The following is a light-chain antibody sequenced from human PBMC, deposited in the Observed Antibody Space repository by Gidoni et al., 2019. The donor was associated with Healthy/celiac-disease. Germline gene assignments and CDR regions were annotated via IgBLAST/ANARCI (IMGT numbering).Light chain of an antibody. J-gene: IGKJ2*01. CDR3: QQRSNWLT. Sequence: EIVLTQSPATLSLSPGERATLSCRASQSVSSYLAWYQQKPGQAPRLLIYYASNSATGIPAFTLTISSLEPEDFAVYYCQQRSNWLTFGQGTKLEIK. CDR1: QSVSSY. V-gene: IGKV3-11*01. CDR2: YAS.